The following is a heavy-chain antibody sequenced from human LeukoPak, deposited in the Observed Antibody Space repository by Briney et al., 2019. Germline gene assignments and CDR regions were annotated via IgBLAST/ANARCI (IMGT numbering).Heavy chain of an antibody. D-gene: IGHD1-7*01. J-gene: IGHJ6*03. CDR1: GFTFSSYA. Sequence: GGSLRLSCAASGFTFSSYAMSWVRQPPGKGLEWVSAISGSGGSTYYADSVKGRFTISRDNSKNTLYLQMNSLRAEDTAVYYCAKMGRYNWNYRNYYMDVWGKGTTVTVSS. CDR2: ISGSGGST. CDR3: AKMGRYNWNYRNYYMDV. V-gene: IGHV3-23*01.